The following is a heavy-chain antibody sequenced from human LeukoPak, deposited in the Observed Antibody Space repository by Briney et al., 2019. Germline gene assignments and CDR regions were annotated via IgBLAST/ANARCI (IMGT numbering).Heavy chain of an antibody. CDR3: ASPDTAMVPIDY. CDR2: IIPIFGTA. CDR1: RSAVRGYG. V-gene: IGHV1-69*01. J-gene: IGHJ4*02. Sequence: VRGSCKWCRSAVRGYGVGLGRQATRQGLEWMGGIIPIFGTANYAQKFQGRVTITADEPTSTAYMELSSLRSEDTAVYYCASPDTAMVPIDYWGQGTLVSVSS. D-gene: IGHD5-18*01.